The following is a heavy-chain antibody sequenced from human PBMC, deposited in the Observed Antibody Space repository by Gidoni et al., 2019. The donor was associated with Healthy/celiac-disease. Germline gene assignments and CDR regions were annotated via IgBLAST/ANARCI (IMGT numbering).Heavy chain of an antibody. Sequence: EVQLVESGGGLVQPGGSLRLSCAADGFTFSSDRMHWVRKAPGKGLEGVSYISSISSTIDYAESVKGRVTISRDNAKNSLYLQMNSLRDEDTAVYYCASRITMVQGVITDYWYFDLWGRGTLVTVSS. CDR1: GFTFSSDR. D-gene: IGHD3-10*01. V-gene: IGHV3-48*02. CDR2: ISSISSTI. CDR3: ASRITMVQGVITDYWYFDL. J-gene: IGHJ2*01.